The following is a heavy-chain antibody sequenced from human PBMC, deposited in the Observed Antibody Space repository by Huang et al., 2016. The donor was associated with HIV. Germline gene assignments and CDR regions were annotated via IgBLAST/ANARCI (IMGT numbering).Heavy chain of an antibody. CDR2: ISSSSSTI. Sequence: EVQLVESGGGLVQPGGSLRLSCAASGFTFSSYSMNWVRQAPGKGLEWFSYISSSSSTIYYADSVKGRFTISRDNAKNSLYLQMNSLRAEDTAVYYCARGIAAAGSSDYWGQGTLVTVSS. CDR3: ARGIAAAGSSDY. CDR1: GFTFSSYS. V-gene: IGHV3-48*01. D-gene: IGHD6-13*01. J-gene: IGHJ4*02.